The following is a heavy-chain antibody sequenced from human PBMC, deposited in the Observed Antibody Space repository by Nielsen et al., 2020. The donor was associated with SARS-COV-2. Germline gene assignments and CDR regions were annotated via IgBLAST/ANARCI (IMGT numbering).Heavy chain of an antibody. J-gene: IGHJ4*02. CDR3: ARPHGNY. V-gene: IGHV4-39*07. CDR1: GGSITSSSYY. Sequence: SETLSLTCTVSGGSITSSSYYWGWIRQPPGKGLEWIGTIFYNGGTCYNPSLESRLTLSVDTSMNQFSLKLTSVTAADTAIYYCARPHGNYWGRGTLVTVSS. CDR2: IFYNGGT.